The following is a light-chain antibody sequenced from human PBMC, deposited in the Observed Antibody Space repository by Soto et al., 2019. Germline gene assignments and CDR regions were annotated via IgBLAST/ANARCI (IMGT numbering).Light chain of an antibody. Sequence: EIVLTQSPATLYLSPGERATLSCRASQSVSSYLAWYQQKPGQAPRLLIYDASNMATGIPARFSGSGSGTDFTLTISSLEPEDFAVYYCQQRRNLLTFGGGNKLEIK. CDR1: QSVSSY. J-gene: IGKJ4*01. V-gene: IGKV3-11*01. CDR2: DAS. CDR3: QQRRNLLT.